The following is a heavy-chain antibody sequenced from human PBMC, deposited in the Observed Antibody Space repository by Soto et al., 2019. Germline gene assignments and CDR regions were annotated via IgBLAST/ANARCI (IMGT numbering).Heavy chain of an antibody. CDR2: ISGSGGST. CDR1: GFTFSSYA. Sequence: AGGSLRLSCAASGFTFSSYAMSWVRQAPGKGLEWVSAISGSGGSTYYADSVKGRFTISRDNSKNTLYLQMNSLRAEDTAVYYCASGDYYDSSGYYYYYYGMDVWGQGTTVTVSS. J-gene: IGHJ6*02. D-gene: IGHD3-22*01. V-gene: IGHV3-23*01. CDR3: ASGDYYDSSGYYYYYYGMDV.